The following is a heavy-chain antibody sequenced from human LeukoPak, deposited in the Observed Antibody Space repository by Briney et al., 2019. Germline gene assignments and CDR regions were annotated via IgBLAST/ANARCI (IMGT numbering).Heavy chain of an antibody. CDR2: IYYSGST. D-gene: IGHD2-2*01. CDR1: GGSISSYY. J-gene: IGHJ5*02. CDR3: ARGAVVVPAAMGTSNWFDP. V-gene: IGHV4-59*01. Sequence: SETLSLTCTVSGGSISSYYWSWIRQPPGKGLEWIGYIYYSGSTNYNPSLKSRVTISVDTFKNQFSLKLSSVTAADAAVYYCARGAVVVPAAMGTSNWFDPWSQGTLVTVTS.